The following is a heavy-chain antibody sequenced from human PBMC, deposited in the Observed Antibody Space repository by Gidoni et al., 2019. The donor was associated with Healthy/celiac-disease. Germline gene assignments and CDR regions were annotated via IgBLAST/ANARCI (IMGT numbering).Heavy chain of an antibody. J-gene: IGHJ6*02. V-gene: IGHV4-4*02. Sequence: QVQLQESGPGLVKPSGTLSLTCAVSGGSISSSNWWSWVRQPPGKGLEWIGEIYHSGSTNYNPSLKSRVTISVDKSKNQFSLKLSSVTAADTAVYYCARDPIQFYSGYDFGAVDYYYYGMDVWGQGTTVTVSS. CDR3: ARDPIQFYSGYDFGAVDYYYYGMDV. CDR1: GGSISSSNW. CDR2: IYHSGST. D-gene: IGHD5-12*01.